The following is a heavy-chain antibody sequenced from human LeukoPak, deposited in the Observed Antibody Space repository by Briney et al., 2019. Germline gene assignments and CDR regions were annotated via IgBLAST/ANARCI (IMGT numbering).Heavy chain of an antibody. V-gene: IGHV1-3*01. CDR1: GYTFTSYA. D-gene: IGHD3-10*01. CDR2: INAGNGNT. Sequence: GASVKVSCKASGYTFTSYAMHWVRQAPGQRLEWMGWINAGNGNTKYSQKFQGRVTITRDTSASTAYMELSSLRSEDTAVYYCARDCVMVRGGGLGYWGQGTLVTVSS. CDR3: ARDCVMVRGGGLGY. J-gene: IGHJ4*02.